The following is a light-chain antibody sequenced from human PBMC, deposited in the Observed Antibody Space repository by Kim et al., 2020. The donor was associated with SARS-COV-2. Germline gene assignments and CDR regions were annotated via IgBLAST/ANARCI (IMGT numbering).Light chain of an antibody. CDR2: GKN. Sequence: SSELTQDPAVSVALGQTVRITCQGDSLRSYYASWYQQKPGQAPVLVIYGKNNRPSGIPDRFSGSSSGNTASLTITGAQAEDEADHYCNSRDSSGNPVVFGGGTKLTVL. V-gene: IGLV3-19*01. CDR1: SLRSYY. J-gene: IGLJ2*01. CDR3: NSRDSSGNPVV.